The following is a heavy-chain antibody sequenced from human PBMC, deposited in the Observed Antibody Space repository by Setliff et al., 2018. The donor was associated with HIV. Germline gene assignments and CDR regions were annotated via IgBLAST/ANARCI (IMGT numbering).Heavy chain of an antibody. CDR1: GESFSGYY. V-gene: IGHV4-34*01. D-gene: IGHD2-2*01. CDR2: IYYSGST. CDR3: ARVDCSSTSCYRDYYYYMDV. J-gene: IGHJ6*03. Sequence: SETLSLTCAVSGESFSGYYWSWIRQSPGKGLEWIGSIYYSGSTYYNPSLKSRVTISVDTSKNQFSLKLSSVTAADTAVYYCARVDCSSTSCYRDYYYYMDVWGKGTTVTVSS.